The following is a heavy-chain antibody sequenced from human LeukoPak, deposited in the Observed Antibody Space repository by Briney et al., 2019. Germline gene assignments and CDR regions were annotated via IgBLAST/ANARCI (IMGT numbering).Heavy chain of an antibody. Sequence: SETLSLTCTVSGGSISSYYWSWIRQPPGKGLEWIGYIYYNGSTNYNPSLKSRVTISVDTSKNQFSLKLSSVTAADTAVYYCAGADYYDSSYWFDPWGQGTLVTVSS. J-gene: IGHJ5*02. CDR2: IYYNGST. CDR1: GGSISSYY. CDR3: AGADYYDSSYWFDP. V-gene: IGHV4-59*01. D-gene: IGHD3-22*01.